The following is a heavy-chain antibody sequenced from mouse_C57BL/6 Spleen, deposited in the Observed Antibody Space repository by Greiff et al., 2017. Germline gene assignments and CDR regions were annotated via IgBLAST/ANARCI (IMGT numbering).Heavy chain of an antibody. V-gene: IGHV1-64*01. D-gene: IGHD2-3*01. CDR2: IHPNSGST. J-gene: IGHJ4*01. CDR1: GYTFTSYW. CDR3: ARRPYDGAMDY. Sequence: QVQLQQPGAELVKPGASVKLSCKASGYTFTSYWMHWVKQRPGQGLEWIGMIHPNSGSTNYNEKFKSKAKLTVDKSSSTAYMQLSSLTSEDSAVYYCARRPYDGAMDYWGQGTSVTVSS.